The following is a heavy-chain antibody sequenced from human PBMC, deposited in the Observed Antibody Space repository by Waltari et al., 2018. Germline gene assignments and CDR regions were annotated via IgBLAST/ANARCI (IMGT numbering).Heavy chain of an antibody. CDR1: GFTISTHA. V-gene: IGHV3-30*04. Sequence: QVQLVESGGGVVQPGRSLRLSCAASGFTISTHAMHWVRQAPGRGLGWVAGISYDGSNEFYADSVQGRLTISRDNSKNTLSLQMNSLRPEDTAVYYCAKDRGSWYPEYYFDHWGQGALVSVSS. CDR3: AKDRGSWYPEYYFDH. CDR2: ISYDGSNE. J-gene: IGHJ4*02. D-gene: IGHD6-13*01.